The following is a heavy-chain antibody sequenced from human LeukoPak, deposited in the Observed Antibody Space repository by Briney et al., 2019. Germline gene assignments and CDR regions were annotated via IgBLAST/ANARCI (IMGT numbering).Heavy chain of an antibody. CDR1: GFTFSSYW. J-gene: IGHJ4*02. CDR3: ARVWLLENLLDY. D-gene: IGHD3-22*01. V-gene: IGHV3-74*01. CDR2: IASDGSST. Sequence: GGSLRLSCAASGFTFSSYWMNWVRQAPGKGLVWVSRIASDGSSTTYADSVKGRFSISRDNAKNTLYLQMNSLRVEDTAVYYCARVWLLENLLDYWGQGTLVTVSS.